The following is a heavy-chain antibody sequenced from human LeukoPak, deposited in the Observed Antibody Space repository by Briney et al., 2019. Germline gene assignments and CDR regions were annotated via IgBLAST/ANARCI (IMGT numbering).Heavy chain of an antibody. CDR1: GGSISSHY. D-gene: IGHD3-16*01. J-gene: IGHJ3*02. V-gene: IGHV4-59*11. Sequence: SETLSLTCTVSGGSISSHYWSWIRQPPGKGQEWIGYIYYSGSTNYNPSLKNRVTISVDTSKNQFSLKLSSVTAADTAVYYCARVRTFLDAFDIWGQGTMVTVSS. CDR3: ARVRTFLDAFDI. CDR2: IYYSGST.